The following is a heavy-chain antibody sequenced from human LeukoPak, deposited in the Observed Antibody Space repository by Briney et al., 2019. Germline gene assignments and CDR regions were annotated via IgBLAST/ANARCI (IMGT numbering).Heavy chain of an antibody. CDR3: AKEGGSSWHFDY. CDR2: IRYDGSNK. D-gene: IGHD6-13*01. V-gene: IGHV3-30*02. Sequence: GGSLRLSCAASGFTFSSYGMHWVRQAPGKGLEWVAFIRYDGSNKYYADSVKGRFTISRDNSKNTLYLQMNSLRAEDTAVYYCAKEGGSSWHFDYWGQGTLVTVSS. CDR1: GFTFSSYG. J-gene: IGHJ4*02.